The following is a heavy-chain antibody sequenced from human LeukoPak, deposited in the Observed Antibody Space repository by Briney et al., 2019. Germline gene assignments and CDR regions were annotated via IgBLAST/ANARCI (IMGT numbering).Heavy chain of an antibody. CDR1: GFTFNSYS. CDR3: ARGYSYGDY. D-gene: IGHD5-18*01. V-gene: IGHV3-48*01. Sequence: GGSLRLSCAASGFTFNSYSMNWVRQAPGKGLEWVSYISSSTSTIYYADSVKGRFTISRDNAKNSLYLQMNSLRAEDTAVYYCARGYSYGDYWGQGTLVTVSS. CDR2: ISSSTSTI. J-gene: IGHJ4*02.